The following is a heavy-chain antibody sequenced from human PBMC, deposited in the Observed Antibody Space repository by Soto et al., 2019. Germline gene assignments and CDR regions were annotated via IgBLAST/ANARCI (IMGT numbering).Heavy chain of an antibody. CDR1: GFTFSGSA. D-gene: IGHD3-3*01. V-gene: IGHV3-73*02. CDR3: TSRGANYYFWSGHYGMDV. CDR2: IRSKANSYAT. J-gene: IGHJ6*02. Sequence: EVQLVESGGGLVQPGGSLKLSCAASGFTFSGSAMHWVRQASGKGLEWVGRIRSKANSYATAYAASVKGRFTISRDDSKNTAYLQMNSRKTEDTAVYYCTSRGANYYFWSGHYGMDVWGQGTTVTVSS.